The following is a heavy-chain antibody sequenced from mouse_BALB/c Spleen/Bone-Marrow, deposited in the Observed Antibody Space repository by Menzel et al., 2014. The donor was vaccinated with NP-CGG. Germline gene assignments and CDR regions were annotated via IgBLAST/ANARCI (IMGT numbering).Heavy chain of an antibody. D-gene: IGHD1-2*01. J-gene: IGHJ3*01. CDR2: INPDSSTI. CDR1: GFDFSRYW. CDR3: ARMHYYGYVAY. V-gene: IGHV4-1*02. Sequence: EVQGVESGGGLVQPGGSLKLSCAASGFDFSRYWMSWVRQAPGKGLEWIGEINPDSSTINYTPSLKDEFIISRDNAKNTLYLQMSKLRSEDTALYYCARMHYYGYVAYWGQGTLVTVSA.